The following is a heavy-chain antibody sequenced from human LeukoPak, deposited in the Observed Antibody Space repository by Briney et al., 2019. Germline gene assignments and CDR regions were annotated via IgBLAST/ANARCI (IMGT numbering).Heavy chain of an antibody. Sequence: GRSLRLSCAASGFTFVDYAMHWVRQAQGKGLEWVSGIRWKSGSIGYGDSVKGRFTISRDNARNSLYLQMNSLRAEDTALYYCAKAQYYYDSSGYYYRSYFDYWGQGTLVTVSS. D-gene: IGHD3-22*01. V-gene: IGHV3-9*01. CDR1: GFTFVDYA. CDR3: AKAQYYYDSSGYYYRSYFDY. J-gene: IGHJ4*02. CDR2: IRWKSGSI.